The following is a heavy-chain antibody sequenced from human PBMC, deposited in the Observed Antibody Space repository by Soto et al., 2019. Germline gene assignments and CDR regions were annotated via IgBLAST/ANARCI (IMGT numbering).Heavy chain of an antibody. V-gene: IGHV3-53*01. Sequence: EVQLVESGGGLIQPGGSLRLSCAASGFTVSSNYMSWVRQAPGKGLEWVSVIYSGGSTYYADSVKGRFTISRDYSKNALSLQRNGLIGVGTAVYYCARESLGYCSGGSWYLYGMEVWGQVTTVTVSS. CDR3: ARESLGYCSGGSWYLYGMEV. CDR1: GFTVSSNY. J-gene: IGHJ6*02. CDR2: IYSGGST. D-gene: IGHD2-15*01.